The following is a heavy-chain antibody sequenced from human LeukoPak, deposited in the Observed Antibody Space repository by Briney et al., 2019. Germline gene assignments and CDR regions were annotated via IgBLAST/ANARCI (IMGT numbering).Heavy chain of an antibody. D-gene: IGHD5-18*01. V-gene: IGHV3-23*01. CDR3: AKGGVGYSYGFFDY. Sequence: GGSLRLPCAASGFTFSSYAMSWVRQAPGKGLEWVSAISGSGGSTYYADSVKGRFTISRDNSKNTLYLQMNSLRAEDTAVYYCAKGGVGYSYGFFDYWGQGTLSPSPQ. J-gene: IGHJ4*02. CDR1: GFTFSSYA. CDR2: ISGSGGST.